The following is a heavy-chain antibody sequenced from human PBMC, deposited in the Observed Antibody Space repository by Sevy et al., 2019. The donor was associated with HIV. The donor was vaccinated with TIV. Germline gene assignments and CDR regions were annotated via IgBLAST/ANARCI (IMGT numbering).Heavy chain of an antibody. J-gene: IGHJ5*01. V-gene: IGHV4-39*01. D-gene: IGHD4-17*01. CDR2: ISYSGST. CDR3: ARHPYRDYTNYFDP. Sequence: SETLSLTCTVSGGSISSSGYYWGWIRQPPGKGLAWIGSISYSGSTYDSPSLKSRVTISVDTSKNQFSLNLSSVTAADTAVFYCARHPYRDYTNYFDPWGQGTLVTVSS. CDR1: GGSISSSGYY.